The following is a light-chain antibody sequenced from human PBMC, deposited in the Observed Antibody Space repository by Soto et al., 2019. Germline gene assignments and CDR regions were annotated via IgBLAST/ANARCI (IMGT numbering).Light chain of an antibody. CDR2: AAS. CDR3: QQNYNLPPWT. V-gene: IGKV1-39*01. J-gene: IGKJ1*01. Sequence: DIQITHSPPSLSASVLYTITITCRASQSISTYLDWYQVTPGKAPKVLIYAASTLQDGVPSRFSGSGSGTDFTLTINSLQPEDFATYYCQQNYNLPPWTFGQGTKVDI. CDR1: QSISTY.